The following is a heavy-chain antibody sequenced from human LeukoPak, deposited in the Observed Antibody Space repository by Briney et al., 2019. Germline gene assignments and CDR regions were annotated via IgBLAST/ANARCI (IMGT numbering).Heavy chain of an antibody. V-gene: IGHV4-31*03. J-gene: IGHJ4*02. CDR1: GGSISSGGYY. D-gene: IGHD3-10*01. Sequence: PSETLSLTCTVSGGSISSGGYYWSWLRQHPGKGLEWIGYIYYSGSTYYNPSLKSRVTISVDTSKNQFSLKLSSVTAADTAVYYCARVLVRGVMFDYWGQGTLVTVSS. CDR2: IYYSGST. CDR3: ARVLVRGVMFDY.